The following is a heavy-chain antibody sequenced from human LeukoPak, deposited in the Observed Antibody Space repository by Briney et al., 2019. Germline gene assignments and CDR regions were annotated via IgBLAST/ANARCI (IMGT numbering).Heavy chain of an antibody. CDR3: ARDKVTVTGNWFDS. V-gene: IGHV4-31*02. CDR2: IYYTGST. J-gene: IGHJ5*01. D-gene: IGHD4-17*01. Sequence: LSCVASGFTFSSYGMNWVRQAPGKGLEWMGYIYYTGSTHYNPSLKSRISMSVDTSKRQFSLNLMSVTGADTAIYYCARDKVTVTGNWFDSWGQGTLVAVSS. CDR1: GFTFSSYG.